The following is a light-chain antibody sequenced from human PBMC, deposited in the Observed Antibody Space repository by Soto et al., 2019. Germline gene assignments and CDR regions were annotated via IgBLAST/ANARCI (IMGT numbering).Light chain of an antibody. CDR1: QSVSSN. J-gene: IGKJ1*01. CDR3: QQYNNWPPWT. CDR2: GAS. Sequence: EIVMTQSPATLSVSPGERATLSCRASQSVSSNLAWYQQTPGQAPRLLFYGASTRATGIPARFSGSGSGTEFTLTISSLQSEDCAVYYCQQYNNWPPWTFGQGTKVEIK. V-gene: IGKV3-15*01.